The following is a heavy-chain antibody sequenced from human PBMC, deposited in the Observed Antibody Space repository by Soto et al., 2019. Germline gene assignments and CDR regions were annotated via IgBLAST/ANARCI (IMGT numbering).Heavy chain of an antibody. J-gene: IGHJ4*02. CDR2: IWYDGSNK. CDR3: ARDRRFLEWLDY. CDR1: GFTFTSYG. Sequence: ESGGGVVQPGRSLTVSCVASGFTFTSYGIHWVRQAPGKGLEWVAVIWYDGSNKYYGDSVKGRFSISRDNSKNTVYLQMNRLRAEDTAVYYCARDRRFLEWLDYWGQGTLVSVSS. D-gene: IGHD3-3*01. V-gene: IGHV3-33*01.